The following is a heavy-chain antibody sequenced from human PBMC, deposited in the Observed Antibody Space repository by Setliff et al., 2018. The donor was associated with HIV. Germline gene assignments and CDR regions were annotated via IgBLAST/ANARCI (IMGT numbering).Heavy chain of an antibody. CDR2: IIPAFGTA. J-gene: IGHJ6*02. CDR3: VGLWRGLWTTSPGDQYYGMDV. V-gene: IGHV1-69*05. CDR1: GDTLSIHP. D-gene: IGHD3-3*01. Sequence: SVKVSCKASGDTLSIHPISWVRQAPGRGLDWMGGIIPAFGTANYAQKFQGRVTITTDESTKTGYMELSSVTFADTAVYYCVGLWRGLWTTSPGDQYYGMDVWGQGTTVTVSS.